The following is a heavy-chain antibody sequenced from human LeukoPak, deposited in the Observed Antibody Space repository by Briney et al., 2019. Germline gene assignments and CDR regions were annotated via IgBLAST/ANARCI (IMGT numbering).Heavy chain of an antibody. CDR3: ARSSRIYVWGSYRPDYFDY. Sequence: KSFETLSLTCTVSGGSISSYYWSWIRQPPGKGLEWIGHIWYSGSTNYNPSLKSRVTISVDTSKNQFSLKLSSVTAADTAVYYCARSSRIYVWGSYRPDYFDYWGQGTLVTVS. CDR2: IWYSGST. J-gene: IGHJ4*02. V-gene: IGHV4-59*01. D-gene: IGHD3-16*02. CDR1: GGSISSYY.